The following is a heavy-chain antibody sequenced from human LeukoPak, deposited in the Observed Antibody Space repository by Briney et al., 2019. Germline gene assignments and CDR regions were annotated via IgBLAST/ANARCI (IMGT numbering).Heavy chain of an antibody. Sequence: PSETLSLTCTVSGGSITNYYWSWIRQPPGKGLEWIGFSYYNGNTNYNPSLKSRVTISVDMSKTQFSLSLRSVTAADTAVYYCARDIGPDYDFWSASSKWFDPWGQGTLVTVSS. CDR1: GGSITNYY. V-gene: IGHV4-59*01. D-gene: IGHD3-3*01. J-gene: IGHJ5*02. CDR3: ARDIGPDYDFWSASSKWFDP. CDR2: SYYNGNT.